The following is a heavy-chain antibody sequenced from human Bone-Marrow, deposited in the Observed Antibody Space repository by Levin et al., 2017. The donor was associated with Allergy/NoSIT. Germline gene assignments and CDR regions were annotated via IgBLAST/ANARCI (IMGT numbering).Heavy chain of an antibody. Sequence: SETLSLTCDVSPVSITSGSYYWGWIRQPPETGLEWIGIVDYSGSTNYNPSLESRVTISIDTSKNHFSLRPTSVTAADTAVYYCARRWQDGILTNYYDTVDVWGQGTLVTVSS. CDR2: VDYSGST. CDR3: ARRWQDGILTNYYDTVDV. CDR1: PVSITSGSYY. J-gene: IGHJ3*01. V-gene: IGHV4-39*02. D-gene: IGHD3-9*01.